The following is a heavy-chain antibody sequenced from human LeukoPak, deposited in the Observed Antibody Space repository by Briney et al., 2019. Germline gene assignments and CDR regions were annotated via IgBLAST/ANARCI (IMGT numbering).Heavy chain of an antibody. J-gene: IGHJ6*02. CDR2: IYYSGST. CDR3: ARQASGDLYGMDV. V-gene: IGHV4-59*08. D-gene: IGHD3-10*01. Sequence: SETLSLTCTVSGGSISNYYWRWIRQPPGKGLEWIGYIYYSGSTNYNPSLKSRVTISVDTSKNQFSLKLSSVTAADTAVYYCARQASGDLYGMDVWGQGTTVTVSS. CDR1: GGSISNYY.